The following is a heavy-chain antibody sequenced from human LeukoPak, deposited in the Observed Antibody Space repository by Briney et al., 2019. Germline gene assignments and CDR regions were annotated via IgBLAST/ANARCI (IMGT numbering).Heavy chain of an antibody. CDR1: GFSFSSYA. CDR2: ISGSGGST. J-gene: IGHJ3*02. CDR3: ASSSADGYNRAADAFDI. D-gene: IGHD5-24*01. Sequence: GGSLRLSCVVSGFSFSSYAVTWVRQAPGKGLEWVSVISGSGGSTYYAESVKGRFTISRDSSKNTLYLQMSSLRAEDTAVYYCASSSADGYNRAADAFDIWGQGTMVTVSS. V-gene: IGHV3-23*01.